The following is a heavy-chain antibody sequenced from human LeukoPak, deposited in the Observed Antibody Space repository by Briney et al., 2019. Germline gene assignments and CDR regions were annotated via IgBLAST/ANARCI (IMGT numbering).Heavy chain of an antibody. CDR2: INPSGGST. CDR3: SRDHSGTAAVEGRHYYYMDV. D-gene: IGHD6-13*01. CDR1: GYSFTSYY. Sequence: ASVKVSCKASGYSFTSYYMHWVRQAPGQGLEWLGIINPSGGSTNYAQKFEGRVTMTRDTSSSTVYLELTSLRSEDTAVYYCSRDHSGTAAVEGRHYYYMDVWGKGTTVTVSS. V-gene: IGHV1-46*01. J-gene: IGHJ6*03.